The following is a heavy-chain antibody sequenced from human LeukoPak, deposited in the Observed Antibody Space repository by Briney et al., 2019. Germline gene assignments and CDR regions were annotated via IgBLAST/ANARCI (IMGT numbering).Heavy chain of an antibody. V-gene: IGHV5-51*01. CDR2: IYPGDSDT. Sequence: GEPLKISCKGSGYSFTSYWIGWVRQMPGKGLEWMGIIYPGDSDTRYSPSFQGQVTISADKSISTAYLQWSSLKASDTAMYYCARLAAAGKVNYYYYYMDVWGKGTTVTVSS. D-gene: IGHD6-13*01. J-gene: IGHJ6*03. CDR1: GYSFTSYW. CDR3: ARLAAAGKVNYYYYYMDV.